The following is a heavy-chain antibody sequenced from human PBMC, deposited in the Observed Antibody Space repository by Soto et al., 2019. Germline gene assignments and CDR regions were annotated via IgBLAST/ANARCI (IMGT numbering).Heavy chain of an antibody. CDR3: ARDKDREQLGGNYYYALDV. CDR2: IIPIFRTP. D-gene: IGHD1-1*01. J-gene: IGHJ6*02. V-gene: IGHV1-69*12. CDR1: GDTFSSFA. Sequence: QVHLVQSGAEVKKPGSSVKVSCKASGDTFSSFAISWVRQAPGQGLEWMGGIIPIFRTPKYGQKFQGRVTITADEPTSTAYMELSSQRSEDTAVYYCARDKDREQLGGNYYYALDVWGQGTTVIVSS.